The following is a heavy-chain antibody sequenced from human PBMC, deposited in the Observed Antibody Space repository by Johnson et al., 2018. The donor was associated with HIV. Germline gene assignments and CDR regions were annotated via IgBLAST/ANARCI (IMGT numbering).Heavy chain of an antibody. D-gene: IGHD6-19*01. CDR3: AKGSGMGCLRDAFDI. Sequence: QVQLVESGGGVVQPGRSLRLSCAASGFTFSSNAMHWVRQAPGKGLEWVAFIVYDGSKKYYADSVKGRFTIPRDNSKNTLYLEMNSRRAEDTAVYYCAKGSGMGCLRDAFDIWGQGTMVTVSS. CDR1: GFTFSSNA. CDR2: IVYDGSKK. V-gene: IGHV3-30*02. J-gene: IGHJ3*02.